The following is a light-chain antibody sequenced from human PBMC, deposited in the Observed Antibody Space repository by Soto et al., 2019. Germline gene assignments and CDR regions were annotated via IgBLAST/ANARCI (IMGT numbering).Light chain of an antibody. Sequence: LLQSPSIRFVVPRETSTLSFTASQSVSSSYLAWYQQKFGQAPRLLIYVASSGATGIPDRFSGSGSVTDFNLTISRLEPEDFAVYYCQQYGTLSWTFGQGTKVDIK. J-gene: IGKJ1*01. V-gene: IGKV3-20*01. CDR1: QSVSSSY. CDR2: VAS. CDR3: QQYGTLSWT.